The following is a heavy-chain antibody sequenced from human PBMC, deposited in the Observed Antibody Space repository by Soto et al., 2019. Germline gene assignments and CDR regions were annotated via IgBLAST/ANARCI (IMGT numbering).Heavy chain of an antibody. Sequence: EVSLRLSCAASGFTFSRHAIHWVRLTPGRGLEWVLAISRDGSYIYYTDSVKGRFTVSRDNSKNTVFVQMNRLIPDDTALYFCARTRNGGVADSFDSWGQGTRVTVSS. CDR3: ARTRNGGVADSFDS. CDR2: ISRDGSYI. J-gene: IGHJ5*01. D-gene: IGHD3-3*01. CDR1: GFTFSRHA. V-gene: IGHV3-30*04.